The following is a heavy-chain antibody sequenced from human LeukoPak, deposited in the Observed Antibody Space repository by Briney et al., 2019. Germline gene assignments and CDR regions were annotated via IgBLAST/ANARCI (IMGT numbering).Heavy chain of an antibody. CDR1: GITFSSYS. V-gene: IGHV3-21*01. CDR3: AKGVKHIVVVTAQHYFDY. D-gene: IGHD2-21*02. CDR2: ISSSSSYI. J-gene: IGHJ4*02. Sequence: PGGSLRLSCAASGITFSSYSMNWVRQAPGKGLEWVSSISSSSSYIYYADSVKGRFTISRDNSKNTLYLQMNTLRAEDTAVYYCAKGVKHIVVVTAQHYFDYWGQGTLVTVSS.